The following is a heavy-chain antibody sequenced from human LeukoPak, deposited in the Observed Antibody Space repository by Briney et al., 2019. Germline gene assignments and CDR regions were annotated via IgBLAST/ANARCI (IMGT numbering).Heavy chain of an antibody. J-gene: IGHJ6*02. Sequence: SETLSLTCAVYGGSFSGYYWSWIRQPPVKGLEWIGEINHSGSTNYNPSLKSRVTISVDTSKNQFSLKLSSVTAADTAVYYCARYMVRGVISYYYYGMDVWGQGTTVTVSS. CDR3: ARYMVRGVISYYYYGMDV. D-gene: IGHD3-10*01. V-gene: IGHV4-34*01. CDR2: INHSGST. CDR1: GGSFSGYY.